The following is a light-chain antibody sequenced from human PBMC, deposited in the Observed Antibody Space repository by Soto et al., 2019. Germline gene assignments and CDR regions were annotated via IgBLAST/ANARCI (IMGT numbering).Light chain of an antibody. CDR2: GAS. V-gene: IGKV3-20*01. Sequence: EIVLTQSPGTLSLSPGERATLSCRASQSISVTYLAWYQQKPGQAPRLLIYGASTRAAGVPARFSGSGSGTDFTLTINRLEPADFAVYFCQQYSSSQGWTFGQGTKVDI. CDR3: QQYSSSQGWT. CDR1: QSISVTY. J-gene: IGKJ1*01.